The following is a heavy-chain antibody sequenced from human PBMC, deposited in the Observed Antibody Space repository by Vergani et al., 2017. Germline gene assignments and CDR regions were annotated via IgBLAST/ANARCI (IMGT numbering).Heavy chain of an antibody. CDR3: ARDAHYYDSGGDY. CDR2: ISSSSSYI. D-gene: IGHD3-22*01. CDR1: GFTLSSYS. J-gene: IGHJ4*02. Sequence: EVQLVESGGGLVKPGGSLRLSCAASGFTLSSYSMNWVRQAPGKGLEWVSSISSSSSYIYYADSVKGRFTISRDNAKNSLYLQMNSLRAEDTAVYYCARDAHYYDSGGDYWGQGTLVTVSS. V-gene: IGHV3-21*01.